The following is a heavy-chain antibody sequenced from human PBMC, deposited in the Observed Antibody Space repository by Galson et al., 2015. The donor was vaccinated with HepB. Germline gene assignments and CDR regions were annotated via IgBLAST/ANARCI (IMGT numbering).Heavy chain of an antibody. CDR2: ISSDGKTE. CDR3: AKEGTGTTSPLAFDH. CDR1: GFTFSGYG. Sequence: SLRLSCAASGFTFSGYGMHWVRQAPGKGLEWMAVISSDGKTEYYVDSVKGRFFISRDNSRNTLYLDIYSLRSEDTAIYFCAKEGTGTTSPLAFDHWGQGTLVTVSS. J-gene: IGHJ4*02. D-gene: IGHD1-7*01. V-gene: IGHV3-30*18.